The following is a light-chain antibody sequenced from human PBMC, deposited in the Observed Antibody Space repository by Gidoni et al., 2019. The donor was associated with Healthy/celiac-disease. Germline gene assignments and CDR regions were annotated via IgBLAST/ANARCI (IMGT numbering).Light chain of an antibody. J-gene: IGKJ1*01. CDR2: AAS. CDR1: PSISSY. V-gene: IGKV1-39*01. CDR3: QQSYSTPWT. Sequence: DSQMTQSPSALSASVGDRVTSTCRARPSISSYLTWYQQKPGKPPKLLIYAASSLQSGVPSRFSGSGSGTDFTLTISSLQPEDFAIYYCQQSYSTPWTFGQGTKVEIK.